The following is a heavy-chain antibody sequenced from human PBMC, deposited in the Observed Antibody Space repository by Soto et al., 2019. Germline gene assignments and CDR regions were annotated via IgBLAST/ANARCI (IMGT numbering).Heavy chain of an antibody. CDR3: ARLSIAAAGTFGLYYYGMDV. Sequence: SETLSLTCAVYGGSFSGYYWSWIRQPPGKGLEWIGEINHIGSTNYNPSLKSRVTISVDTSKNQFSLKLSSVTAADTAVYYCARLSIAAAGTFGLYYYGMDVWGQGTTVTVSS. CDR2: INHIGST. J-gene: IGHJ6*02. CDR1: GGSFSGYY. D-gene: IGHD6-13*01. V-gene: IGHV4-34*01.